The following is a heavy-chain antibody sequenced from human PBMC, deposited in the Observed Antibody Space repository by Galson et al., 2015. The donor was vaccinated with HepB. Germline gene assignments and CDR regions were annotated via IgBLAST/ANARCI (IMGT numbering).Heavy chain of an antibody. CDR1: GFTFGDYA. V-gene: IGHV3-49*04. D-gene: IGHD3/OR15-3a*01. CDR2: IRSKAYGGTT. CDR3: TRDRFSSDWEGYYYYYGMDV. J-gene: IGHJ6*02. Sequence: SLRLSCAASGFTFGDYAMSWVRQAPGKGLEWVGFIRSKAYGGTTEYAASVKGRFTISRDDSKSIAYLQMNSLKTEDTAVYYCTRDRFSSDWEGYYYYYGMDVWGQGTTVTVSS.